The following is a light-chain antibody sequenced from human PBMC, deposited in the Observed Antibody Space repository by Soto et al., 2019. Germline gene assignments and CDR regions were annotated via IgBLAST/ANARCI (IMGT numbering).Light chain of an antibody. V-gene: IGLV1-51*02. CDR3: GTWDSSLTTYV. Sequence: QYVLTQPPSVSAAPGQKVTISCSGRSSDIGRNYVSWYQHLPGTAPKLLIYENNKRPSRITDRLSGSKSGSSATLGITGLQTGDEADYYCGTWDSSLTTYVFGPGTKVTVL. J-gene: IGLJ1*01. CDR1: SSDIGRNY. CDR2: ENN.